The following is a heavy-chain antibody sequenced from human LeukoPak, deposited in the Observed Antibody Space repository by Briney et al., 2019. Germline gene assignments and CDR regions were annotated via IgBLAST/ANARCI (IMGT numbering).Heavy chain of an antibody. CDR3: ARAYYDSSVAAFDI. CDR2: ISSSSSTI. J-gene: IGHJ3*02. CDR1: GFTFSSYS. D-gene: IGHD3-22*01. Sequence: GGSLRLSCAASGFTFSSYSINWVRQAPGKGLEWVSYISSSSSTIYYADSVKGRFTISRDNAKNSLYLQMDSLRAEDTAVYYCARAYYDSSVAAFDIWGQGTMVTVSS. V-gene: IGHV3-48*01.